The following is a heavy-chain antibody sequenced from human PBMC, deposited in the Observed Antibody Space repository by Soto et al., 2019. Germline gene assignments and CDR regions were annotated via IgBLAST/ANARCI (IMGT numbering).Heavy chain of an antibody. D-gene: IGHD1-26*01. J-gene: IGHJ3*02. CDR1: GGTFSSYA. CDR3: ARPELYSGSPACDS. V-gene: IGHV1-69*13. CDR2: IIPIFGTA. Sequence: SVKVSCKASGGTFSSYAISWVRQAPGQGLECMVGIIPIFGTANSAQKFQGRVTITADESTSTAYMGLSRLRSEDTAVYYCARPELYSGSPACDSWGQGTMVTV.